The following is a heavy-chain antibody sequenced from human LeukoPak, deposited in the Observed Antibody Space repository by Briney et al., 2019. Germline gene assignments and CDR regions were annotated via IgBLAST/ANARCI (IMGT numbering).Heavy chain of an antibody. D-gene: IGHD5-18*01. CDR2: IYYSGST. V-gene: IGHV4-59*01. J-gene: IGHJ4*02. Sequence: SETLSLTCTVPGGSISSYYWSWIRQPPGKGLEWIGYIYYSGSTNYNPSLKSRVTISVDTSKNQFSLKLSSVTAADTAVYYCASGGVDTADYWGQGTLVTVSS. CDR3: ASGGVDTADY. CDR1: GGSISSYY.